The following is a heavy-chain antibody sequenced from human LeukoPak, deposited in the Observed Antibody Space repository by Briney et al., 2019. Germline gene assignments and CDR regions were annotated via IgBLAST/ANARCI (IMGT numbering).Heavy chain of an antibody. D-gene: IGHD6-13*01. CDR2: IYNSGST. CDR3: AGDLPIAAAGRWGRYYYYGMDV. Sequence: SETLSLTCTVSGGSISSYYWSWIRQPAGKGLEWIGRIYNSGSTNYNPSLKSRVTMSVDTSKNQFSLKLSSVTAADTAVYYCAGDLPIAAAGRWGRYYYYGMDVWGQGTTVTVSS. J-gene: IGHJ6*02. V-gene: IGHV4-4*07. CDR1: GGSISSYY.